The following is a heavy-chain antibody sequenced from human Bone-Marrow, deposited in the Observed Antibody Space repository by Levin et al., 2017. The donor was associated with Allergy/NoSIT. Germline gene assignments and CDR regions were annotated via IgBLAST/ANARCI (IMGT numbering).Heavy chain of an antibody. J-gene: IGHJ6*02. D-gene: IGHD3-10*01. V-gene: IGHV1-18*01. Sequence: GESLKISCKASGYTFTSYGISWVRQAPGQGLEWMGWISAYNGNTNYAQKLQGRVTMTTDTSTSTAYMELRSLRSDDTAVYYCARVSRTAMVRGVIPDEAGYYYYGMDVWGQGTTVTVSS. CDR2: ISAYNGNT. CDR1: GYTFTSYG. CDR3: ARVSRTAMVRGVIPDEAGYYYYGMDV.